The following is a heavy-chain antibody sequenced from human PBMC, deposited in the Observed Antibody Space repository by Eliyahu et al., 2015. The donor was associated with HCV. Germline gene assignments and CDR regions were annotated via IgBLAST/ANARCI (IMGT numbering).Heavy chain of an antibody. D-gene: IGHD1-14*01. CDR1: GFTFSKYA. CDR3: ARGVLIPGAPDF. J-gene: IGHJ4*02. Sequence: QVQMVESGGGVVQPGTSLRLSCVASGFTFSKYAMXWVRQAPDKGLGWVAVMSYDGGSKFYADSVKGRFTISRDNSKDTLYLEMKRLRFEDTGTYYCARGVLIPGAPDFRGQGTLVTVSS. CDR2: MSYDGGSK. V-gene: IGHV3-30-3*01.